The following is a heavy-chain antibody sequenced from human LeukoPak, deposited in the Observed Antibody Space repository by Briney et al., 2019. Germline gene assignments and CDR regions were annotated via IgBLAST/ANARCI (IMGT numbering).Heavy chain of an antibody. CDR3: ARDGASIMHRWGDY. V-gene: IGHV4-38-2*02. Sequence: SETLSLTCTVSGYSISSGYYWGWIRQPPGQGLEWIGSIYHSGSTYYNPSLKSRVTISVDTSKNQFSLKLSSVTAADTAVYYCARDGASIMHRWGDYWGQGSLVTVSS. CDR1: GYSISSGYY. CDR2: IYHSGST. D-gene: IGHD3-16*01. J-gene: IGHJ4*02.